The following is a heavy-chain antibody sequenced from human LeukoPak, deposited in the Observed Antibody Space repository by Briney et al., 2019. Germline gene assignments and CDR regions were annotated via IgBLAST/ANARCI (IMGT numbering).Heavy chain of an antibody. CDR2: IYHSGST. CDR3: ATIVVDPGSVYYYMDV. D-gene: IGHD2-2*01. V-gene: IGHV4-38-2*02. CDR1: GYSISSGDY. J-gene: IGHJ6*03. Sequence: SETLSLTCTVSGYSISSGDYWGWIRQPPGKGLEWIGSIYHSGSTYYNPSLKSRISISVDTSKIQFSLRLSSVTAADTAVYYCATIVVDPGSVYYYMDVWGKGTTVTVSS.